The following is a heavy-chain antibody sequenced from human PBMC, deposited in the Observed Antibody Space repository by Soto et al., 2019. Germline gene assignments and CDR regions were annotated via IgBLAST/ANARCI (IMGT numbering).Heavy chain of an antibody. CDR3: AGLPTAAGYLDC. V-gene: IGHV1-69*02. Sequence: QVQLVQSGAEVKKPGSSVKVSCKASGGTISSYPISWVRQAPGEGLEWMGRIIPIIGIASYAQKFQGRVTITPDKSTSTAYMELSSLRSEDTAVYYCAGLPTAAGYLDCGGQGTLVTVSS. CDR2: IIPIIGIA. D-gene: IGHD6-13*01. J-gene: IGHJ4*02. CDR1: GGTISSYP.